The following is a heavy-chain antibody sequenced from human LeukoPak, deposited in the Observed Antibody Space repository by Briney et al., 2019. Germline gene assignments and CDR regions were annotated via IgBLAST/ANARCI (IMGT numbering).Heavy chain of an antibody. V-gene: IGHV4-59*08. J-gene: IGHJ6*02. CDR1: GDSISSYY. Sequence: SETLSLTCTVSGDSISSYYWTWIRQPPGKGLEWIGYIYYSGSTNYNPSLKSRVTISVDTSKNQFSLKLSSVTAADTAVYYCARLISSWDNYYYYGMDVWGQGTTVTVSS. D-gene: IGHD6-13*01. CDR3: ARLISSWDNYYYYGMDV. CDR2: IYYSGST.